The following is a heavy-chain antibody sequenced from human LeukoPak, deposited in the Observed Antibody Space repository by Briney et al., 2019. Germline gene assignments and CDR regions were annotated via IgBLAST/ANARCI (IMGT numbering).Heavy chain of an antibody. V-gene: IGHV1-18*04. J-gene: IGHJ5*02. CDR1: GYTFTSCG. CDR2: ISAYNGNT. CDR3: ARDPVVVVAAMGNWFDP. Sequence: GASVKVSCKASGYTFTSCGISWVRQAPGQGLEWMGWISAYNGNTNYAQKLQGRVTMTTDTSTSTAYMELRSLRSDDTAVYYCARDPVVVVAAMGNWFDPWGQGTLVTVSS. D-gene: IGHD2-15*01.